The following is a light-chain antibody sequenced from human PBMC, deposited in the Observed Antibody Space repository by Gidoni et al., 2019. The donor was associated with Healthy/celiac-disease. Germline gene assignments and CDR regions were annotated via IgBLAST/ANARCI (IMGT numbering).Light chain of an antibody. J-gene: IGKJ4*01. CDR1: QSISSY. Sequence: DIQMTQSPSSLSASVGDRVTLTCRASQSISSYLKWYQQKPGKDPKRLIYAASSLQSGVPSRFRGSGSSTDFTLPIISLLPADFSTYYCQQRYSTPLTFXGXTKVEIK. CDR3: QQRYSTPLT. CDR2: AAS. V-gene: IGKV1-39*01.